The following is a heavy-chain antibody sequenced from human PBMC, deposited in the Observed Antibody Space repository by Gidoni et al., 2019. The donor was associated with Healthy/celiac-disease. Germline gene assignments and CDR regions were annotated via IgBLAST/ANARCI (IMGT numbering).Heavy chain of an antibody. D-gene: IGHD3-22*01. V-gene: IGHV3-30*03. CDR1: GFTFSSYG. J-gene: IGHJ3*02. CDR2: ISYDGSNK. CDR3: AAEVVDDAFDI. Sequence: QVQLVESGGGVVQPGRSLRLSCAASGFTFSSYGMHWVRQAPGKGLEWVAGISYDGSNKYYADSVKGRFTISRDNSKNTLYLQMNSLRAEDTAVYYCAAEVVDDAFDIWGQGTMVTVSS.